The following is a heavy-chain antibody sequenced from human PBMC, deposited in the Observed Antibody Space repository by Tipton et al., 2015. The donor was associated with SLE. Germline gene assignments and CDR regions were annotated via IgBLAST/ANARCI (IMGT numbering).Heavy chain of an antibody. V-gene: IGHV4-4*08. D-gene: IGHD1-14*01. CDR3: ARGKTRVEY. Sequence: TLSLTCTVSGASISSYYWSWIRQFPGKGLEWIGYIHTSGSTNYNPSLKSRVTISVDTSKNQVSLKLNSVTAADTAVYYCARGKTRVEYWGQGTLVTVSS. J-gene: IGHJ4*02. CDR1: GASISSYY. CDR2: IHTSGST.